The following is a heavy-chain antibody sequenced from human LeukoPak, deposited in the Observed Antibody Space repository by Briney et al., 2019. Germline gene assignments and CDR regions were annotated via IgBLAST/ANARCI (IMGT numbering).Heavy chain of an antibody. CDR3: ARDPYDFWSGNPLYYFDY. J-gene: IGHJ4*02. CDR1: GFAFSDYY. CDR2: ISSSGSTI. V-gene: IGHV3-11*04. Sequence: PGGSLRLSCAAPGFAFSDYYMSWIRQAPGKGLEWVSYISSSGSTIYYADSVKGRLTISRDNAKNSLYLQMNSLRAEGTAVYYCARDPYDFWSGNPLYYFDYWGQGTLVTVSS. D-gene: IGHD3-3*01.